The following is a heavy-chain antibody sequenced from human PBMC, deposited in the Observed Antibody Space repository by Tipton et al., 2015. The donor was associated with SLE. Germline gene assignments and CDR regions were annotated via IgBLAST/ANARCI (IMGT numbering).Heavy chain of an antibody. CDR2: IYHSGST. Sequence: TLSLTCAVSGYSISSGYYWGWIRQPPGKGLEWIGSIYHSGSTYYNPSLKSRVTISVDTSKNQFSLKLSSVTAADTAVYYCARVDYGDYEAIDYWGQGTLVTVSS. CDR1: GYSISSGYY. CDR3: ARVDYGDYEAIDY. J-gene: IGHJ4*02. V-gene: IGHV4-38-2*01. D-gene: IGHD4-17*01.